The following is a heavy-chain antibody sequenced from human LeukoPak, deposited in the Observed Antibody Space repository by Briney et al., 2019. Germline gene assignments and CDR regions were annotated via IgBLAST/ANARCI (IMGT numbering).Heavy chain of an antibody. CDR1: GYTFTSYD. Sequence: ASVKVSCKASGYTFTSYDINWVRQATGQGLEWMGWMNPNSGNTGYAQKFQGRVTMTRNTSISTAYMELSSLRSEDTAVYYCARLNCDHGDNNWFVPWGQGTLVTVSS. CDR3: ARLNCDHGDNNWFVP. CDR2: MNPNSGNT. J-gene: IGHJ5*02. V-gene: IGHV1-8*01. D-gene: IGHD4-17*01.